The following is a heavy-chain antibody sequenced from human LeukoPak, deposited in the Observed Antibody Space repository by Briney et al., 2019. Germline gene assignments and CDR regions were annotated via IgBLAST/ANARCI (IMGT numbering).Heavy chain of an antibody. CDR3: ARFAQVGATTWAFDY. D-gene: IGHD1-26*01. V-gene: IGHV4-30-2*02. CDR1: GGSISSGGYY. Sequence: SETLSLTCTVSGGSISSGGYYWSWIRQPSGKGLEWIGYIYHSGSTYYNPSLKSRVTISVDTSKNQFSLKLSSVTAADTAVYYCARFAQVGATTWAFDYWGQGTLVTVSS. J-gene: IGHJ4*02. CDR2: IYHSGST.